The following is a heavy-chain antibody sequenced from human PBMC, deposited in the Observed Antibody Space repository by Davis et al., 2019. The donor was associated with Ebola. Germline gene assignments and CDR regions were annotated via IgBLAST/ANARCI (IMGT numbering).Heavy chain of an antibody. Sequence: SETLSLTCAVYGGSFSGYYWNWIRQHPGKGLEWIGYIYYSGSSYYNPSLQSRLTISLDTSKNQFSLKLSSVTAADSAIYYCARDIGKVSFDIWGQGTMVTVSS. J-gene: IGHJ3*02. V-gene: IGHV4-34*09. CDR1: GGSFSGYY. CDR2: IYYSGSS. CDR3: ARDIGKVSFDI.